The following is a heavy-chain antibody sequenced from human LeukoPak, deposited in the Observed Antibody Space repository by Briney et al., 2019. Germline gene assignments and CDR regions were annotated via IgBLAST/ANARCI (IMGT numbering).Heavy chain of an antibody. V-gene: IGHV4-39*07. Sequence: SETLSLTCTVSGGTISSSSYYWGWIRQPPGKGLVGIGSIYYSGSTYYNPFLKRRATTSVDTSKNQSSLKRSSVTGAGTAVYYCARDGDYGGKVVYYWGQGTLVTVYS. CDR1: GGTISSSSYY. J-gene: IGHJ4*02. D-gene: IGHD4-23*01. CDR3: ARDGDYGGKVVYY. CDR2: IYYSGST.